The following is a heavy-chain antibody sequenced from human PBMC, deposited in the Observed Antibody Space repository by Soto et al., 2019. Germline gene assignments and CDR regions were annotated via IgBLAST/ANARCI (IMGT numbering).Heavy chain of an antibody. Sequence: PGGSLRLSCVGSGFTFSSYAMTWVRQAPGQGLEWLSSITGISTYIYYADSVKGRFTVSRDNAKNSLFLHMDGLRAEDTAVYYCARALQDYVGGTYHSQNWGRGTLVTAPQ. CDR3: ARALQDYVGGTYHSQN. CDR1: GFTFSSYA. J-gene: IGHJ4*02. V-gene: IGHV3-21*01. D-gene: IGHD3-16*01. CDR2: ITGISTYI.